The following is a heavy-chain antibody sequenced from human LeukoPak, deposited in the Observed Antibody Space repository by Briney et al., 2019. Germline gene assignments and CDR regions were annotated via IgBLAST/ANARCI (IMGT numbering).Heavy chain of an antibody. CDR1: GFTFGDYA. Sequence: GGSLRLSCTASGFTFGDYATNWFRQAPGKGLEWVGFIRSKTYGGTGEYAASVKGRFTISRDDSKSIAHLQMNSLKTEDTAVYYCTRSESGTYKGGFDFWGQGTLVTVSS. CDR3: TRSESGTYKGGFDF. D-gene: IGHD1-26*01. V-gene: IGHV3-49*03. J-gene: IGHJ4*02. CDR2: IRSKTYGGTG.